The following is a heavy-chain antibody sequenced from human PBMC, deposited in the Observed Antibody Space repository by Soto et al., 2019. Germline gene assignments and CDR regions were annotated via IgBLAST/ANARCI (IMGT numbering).Heavy chain of an antibody. D-gene: IGHD2-2*03. CDR2: IYHTGST. J-gene: IGHJ4*02. V-gene: IGHV4-39*01. CDR1: GGPISSSSYY. CDR3: SMDFDY. Sequence: SETLSLTCTVPGGPISSSSYYWGWVRQPPGKGLEWIGSIYHTGSTYKSPSLKSRVTISVDTSKNQFSLNLTSVTAADTAVYYCSMDFDYWGKGTLVTVS.